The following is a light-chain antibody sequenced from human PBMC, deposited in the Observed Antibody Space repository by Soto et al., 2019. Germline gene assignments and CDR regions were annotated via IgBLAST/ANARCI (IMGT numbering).Light chain of an antibody. V-gene: IGKV3-15*01. CDR2: GAS. CDR3: QHQGT. CDR1: QSVSSN. J-gene: IGKJ2*01. Sequence: EIVMTQSPATLSVPPGERATLSCRASQSVSSNLAWYQQKPGQAPRLLIYGASTRATGIPARFSGSGSGTEFTLTISSLQSEDFAVYYCQHQGTFGQGTKLEIK.